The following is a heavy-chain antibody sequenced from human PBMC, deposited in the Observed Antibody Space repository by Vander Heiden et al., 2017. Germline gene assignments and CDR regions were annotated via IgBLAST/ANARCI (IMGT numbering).Heavy chain of an antibody. V-gene: IGHV2-26*01. CDR2: IFSNDEK. Sequence: QVTLKESGPVLVKPTETLTLTCTVSGFSLSNARMGVRWIRQPPGKALEWLAHIFSNDEKSYSTSLKSRLTISKDTSKSQVVLTMTNMDPVDTATYYCARTRSYYYDSSGYYYPYYFDYWGQGTLVTVSS. J-gene: IGHJ4*02. CDR1: GFSLSNARMG. D-gene: IGHD3-22*01. CDR3: ARTRSYYYDSSGYYYPYYFDY.